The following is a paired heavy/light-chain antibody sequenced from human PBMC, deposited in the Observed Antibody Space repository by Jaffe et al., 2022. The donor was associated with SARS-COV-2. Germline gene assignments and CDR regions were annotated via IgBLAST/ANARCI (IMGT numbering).Heavy chain of an antibody. CDR1: GGSIGSTSHY. D-gene: IGHD6-13*01. J-gene: IGHJ4*02. CDR3: ARHGGSWHLDY. Sequence: QLHLQESGPGLVKPSDTLSLTCTVSGGSIGSTSHYWGWIRQPPGKGLEWIGGIYFSGRTYYNPSLNSRVTISVDTSKNQFSLKVGSVTAADTAVYYCARHGGSWHLDYWGQGTLVTVSS. CDR2: IYFSGRT. V-gene: IGHV4-39*01.
Light chain of an antibody. CDR3: HQSSGLPIT. CDR2: YAS. J-gene: IGKJ5*01. Sequence: EIVLTQSPDFQSVTPKEKVTITCRASQSIGSSLHWYQQKPDQSPKLLIKYASQSLSGVPSRFSGSGSGTDFTLTINSLEAEDAATYYCHQSSGLPITFGQGTRLEIK. V-gene: IGKV6-21*01. CDR1: QSIGSS.